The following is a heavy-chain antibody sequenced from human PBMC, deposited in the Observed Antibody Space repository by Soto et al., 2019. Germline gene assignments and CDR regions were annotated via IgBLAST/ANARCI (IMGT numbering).Heavy chain of an antibody. D-gene: IGHD1-26*01. J-gene: IGHJ4*02. CDR3: RGTSSGSPDY. CDR1: GFTFSGSA. V-gene: IGHV3-73*02. Sequence: EVQLVESGGGLVQPGGSLKLSCAASGFTFSGSAMHWVRQASGKGLQWVGRIGSKANSYATAYAASVKGRFTISRDDSKNTAYLQMNSLKTEDTAVYYCRGTSSGSPDYWGQGTLVTVSS. CDR2: IGSKANSYAT.